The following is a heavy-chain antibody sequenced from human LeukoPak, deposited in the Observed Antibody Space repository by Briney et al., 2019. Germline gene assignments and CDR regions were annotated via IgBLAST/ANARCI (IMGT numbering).Heavy chain of an antibody. CDR1: GFSFSDYW. V-gene: IGHV3-7*01. D-gene: IGHD3-22*01. CDR2: IKQDGSEK. CDR3: ARASQYFDRSGFLDY. Sequence: GGSLRLSCAASGFSFSDYWMSWVRQAPGKGLEWVANIKQDGSEKYYVDSVKGRFTISRDNAKNSLYLQMSSLRAEDTAVYYCARASQYFDRSGFLDYWGQGTLVTVSS. J-gene: IGHJ4*02.